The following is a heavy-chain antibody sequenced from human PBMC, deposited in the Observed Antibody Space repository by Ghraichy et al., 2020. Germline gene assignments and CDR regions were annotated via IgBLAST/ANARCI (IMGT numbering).Heavy chain of an antibody. Sequence: AGSLRLSCAASGFTFSSYAMSWVRQAPGKGLEWVSAISGSGGSTYYADSVKGRFTISRDNSKNTLYLQMNSLRAEDTAVYYCAKQWPPGLAGPRGSFDYWGQGTLVTVSS. V-gene: IGHV3-23*01. CDR2: ISGSGGST. D-gene: IGHD3-10*01. CDR1: GFTFSSYA. CDR3: AKQWPPGLAGPRGSFDY. J-gene: IGHJ4*02.